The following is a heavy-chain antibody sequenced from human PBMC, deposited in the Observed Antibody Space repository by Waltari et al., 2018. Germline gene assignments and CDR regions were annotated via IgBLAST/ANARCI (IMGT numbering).Heavy chain of an antibody. CDR1: GGSISSYY. CDR3: ARSFTVTQQHRYYFDY. CDR2: ILSSGST. J-gene: IGHJ4*02. V-gene: IGHV4-59*01. D-gene: IGHD4-17*01. Sequence: QVQLQESGPGLVKPSETLSLTCTVSGGSISSYYWSWIRQPPGKGLEYIGYILSSGSTNYNPSLKSRVTISVDTSKNQFCLKLTSVTAADTAVYYCARSFTVTQQHRYYFDYWGQGTLVTVSS.